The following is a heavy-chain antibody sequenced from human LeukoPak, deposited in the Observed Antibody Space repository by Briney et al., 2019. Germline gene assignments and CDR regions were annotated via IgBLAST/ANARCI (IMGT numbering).Heavy chain of an antibody. V-gene: IGHV4-34*01. J-gene: IGHJ3*02. CDR3: ATHDSSGHYNAFDI. D-gene: IGHD3-22*01. Sequence: SETLSLTCAVYGGSFSGYYWSWIRQPPGKGLGWMGEINHSGSTYYNPSLKSRVTISVDTSKNQFSLKLSYVTAVDTAVYYCATHDSSGHYNAFDIWGQGTMVTVSS. CDR1: GGSFSGYY. CDR2: INHSGST.